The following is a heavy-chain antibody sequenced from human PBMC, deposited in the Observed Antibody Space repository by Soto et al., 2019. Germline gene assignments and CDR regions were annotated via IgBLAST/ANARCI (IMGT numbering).Heavy chain of an antibody. CDR3: ARACIPLPPDYSDYGAFDI. V-gene: IGHV3-53*01. J-gene: IGHJ3*02. Sequence: GGSLRLSCAASGFTVNTNYMIWVRQAPGKGLEWVSVIYSGGGTYYADSVKGRFTISRDNSKNTLYLQMNSLRAEDTAVYYCARACIPLPPDYSDYGAFDIWGQGTMVTVSS. D-gene: IGHD4-17*01. CDR1: GFTVNTNY. CDR2: IYSGGGT.